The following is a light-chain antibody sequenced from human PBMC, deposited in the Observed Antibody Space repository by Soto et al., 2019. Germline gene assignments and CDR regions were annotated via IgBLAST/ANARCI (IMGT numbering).Light chain of an antibody. CDR2: GAS. CDR1: QSVSSN. CDR3: QQYYNWPPYT. Sequence: EIVLTQSPATLSVSPGDRATLSCRASQSVSSNLAWYHQKPGQTPRLLIYGASTRATGVPPRFSGSRSGTEVTLTISSLQSEDVAVYYCQQYYNWPPYTFGQGTKLDFK. J-gene: IGKJ2*01. V-gene: IGKV3-15*01.